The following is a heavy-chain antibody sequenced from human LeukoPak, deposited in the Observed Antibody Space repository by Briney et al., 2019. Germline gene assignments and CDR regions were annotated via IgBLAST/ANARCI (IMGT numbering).Heavy chain of an antibody. J-gene: IGHJ4*02. V-gene: IGHV4-59*08. CDR1: GGSISSYY. D-gene: IGHD6-13*01. Sequence: SETLSLTCTVSGGSISSYYWSWIRQPPGKGLEWIGYIYYSGSTNYNPSLKSRVTISVDTSKNQFSLKLSSVTAADTAVYYCARHDGSSWYYFDYWRQGTLVTVSS. CDR2: IYYSGST. CDR3: ARHDGSSWYYFDY.